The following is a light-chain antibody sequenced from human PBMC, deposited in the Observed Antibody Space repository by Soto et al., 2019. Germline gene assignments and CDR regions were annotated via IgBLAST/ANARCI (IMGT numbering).Light chain of an antibody. CDR2: LNSDGSH. V-gene: IGLV4-69*01. Sequence: QPVLTQSPSASASLGASVKLTCTLSIGHSSYDIAWHQQQPEKGPRFLMKLNSDGSHSKGDGIPDRFSGSSSGAERHLTISSLQSEDEADYYCQTWGTAHVVFGGGTKLTV. CDR3: QTWGTAHVV. CDR1: IGHSSYD. J-gene: IGLJ2*01.